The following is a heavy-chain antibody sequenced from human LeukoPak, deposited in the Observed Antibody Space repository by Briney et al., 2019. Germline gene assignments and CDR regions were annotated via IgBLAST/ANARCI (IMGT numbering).Heavy chain of an antibody. CDR3: ARGHYGDYGMDYYYYYYMDV. J-gene: IGHJ6*03. D-gene: IGHD4-17*01. V-gene: IGHV1-69*06. CDR2: IIPIFGTA. Sequence: ASGKVSGKASGGTFSSYAISWVRQAPGQGLEWMGGIIPIFGTANYAQKFQGRVTITADKSTSTAYMELSSLRSEDTAVYYCARGHYGDYGMDYYYYYYMDVWGKGTTVTVSS. CDR1: GGTFSSYA.